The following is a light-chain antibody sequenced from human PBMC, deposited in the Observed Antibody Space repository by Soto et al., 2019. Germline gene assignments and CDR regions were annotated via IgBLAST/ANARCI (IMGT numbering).Light chain of an antibody. CDR1: QSVSSY. CDR3: QQRSSRIT. CDR2: DAS. Sequence: LTQSPATLSLSPGERATLSCRASQSVSSYLAWYQQKPGQAPRLLIYDASNRATGIPARFSGSGSGTDFTLTISSLEPEDFAVYYCQQRSSRITFGQGTRLEIK. V-gene: IGKV3-11*01. J-gene: IGKJ5*01.